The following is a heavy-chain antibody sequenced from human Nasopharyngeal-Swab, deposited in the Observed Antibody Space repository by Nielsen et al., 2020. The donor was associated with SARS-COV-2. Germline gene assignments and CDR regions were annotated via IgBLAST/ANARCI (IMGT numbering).Heavy chain of an antibody. Sequence: GSLRLSCTVSGGSISSYYWSWIRQPPGKGLEWIGEINHSGSTTYNPSLKSRVTISVDTSKNQFSLKLSSVTAADTAVYYCARGQWGTTVTNLTYYYYYGMDVWGQGTTVTVSS. J-gene: IGHJ6*02. D-gene: IGHD4-17*01. CDR2: INHSGST. CDR3: ARGQWGTTVTNLTYYYYYGMDV. V-gene: IGHV4-34*01. CDR1: GGSISSYY.